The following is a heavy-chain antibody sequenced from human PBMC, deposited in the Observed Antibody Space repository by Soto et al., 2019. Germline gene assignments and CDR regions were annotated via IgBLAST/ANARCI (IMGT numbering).Heavy chain of an antibody. CDR1: GYTFTSSY. D-gene: IGHD6-13*01. J-gene: IGHJ4*02. Sequence: ASVKVSCKASGYTFTSSYIHWVRQAPGQGLEWMGIINPSGGRTNYAQKFQGRVTMTSDTSASTVYMGLSSLRSEDTALYYCARGLAAGDYWGQGTLVTVSS. CDR3: ARGLAAGDY. CDR2: INPSGGRT. V-gene: IGHV1-46*01.